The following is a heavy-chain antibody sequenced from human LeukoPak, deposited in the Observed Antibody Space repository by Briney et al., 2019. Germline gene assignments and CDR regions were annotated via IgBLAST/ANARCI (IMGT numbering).Heavy chain of an antibody. D-gene: IGHD1-7*01. CDR3: AKRVNYAFDI. J-gene: IGHJ3*02. Sequence: GGSLRLSCAASGFTFSSYGMSWVRQAPGKGLEWVSVINGGGSNTYYADSVKGRFTISRDNSKNTLYLQMKSLRAEDTAVYFCAKRVNYAFDIWGQGTMVTVSS. CDR1: GFTFSSYG. V-gene: IGHV3-23*01. CDR2: INGGGSNT.